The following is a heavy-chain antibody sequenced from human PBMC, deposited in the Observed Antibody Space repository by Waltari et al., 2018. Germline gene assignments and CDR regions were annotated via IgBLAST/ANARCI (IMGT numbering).Heavy chain of an antibody. D-gene: IGHD4-4*01. J-gene: IGHJ3*02. CDR1: GFTFSSYW. V-gene: IGHV3-7*01. Sequence: EVQLVESGGGLVQTGGSLRLSCAASGFTFSSYWMSWVRQDPGKGLEWVANIKQDGSEKYYVDSVKGRFTISRDNAKNSLYLQMNSLRAEDTAVYYCARVRGNSEVDAFDIWGQGTMVTVSS. CDR3: ARVRGNSEVDAFDI. CDR2: IKQDGSEK.